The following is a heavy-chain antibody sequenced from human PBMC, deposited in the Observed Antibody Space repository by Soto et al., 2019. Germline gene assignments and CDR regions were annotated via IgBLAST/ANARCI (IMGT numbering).Heavy chain of an antibody. J-gene: IGHJ6*02. Sequence: QVQLVQSGAEVKKPGASVKVSYVASGYTFTDHYIHWVRQAPGQGLEWMGWINPHSGDTIYAQKFQGRVTLTRDTSISTAYMELSRLRSXXXXXXXXXRGRTVNFYGMDVWGXXTT. D-gene: IGHD4-17*01. CDR1: GYTFTDHY. CDR2: INPHSGDT. V-gene: IGHV1-2*02. CDR3: XRGRTVNFYGMDV.